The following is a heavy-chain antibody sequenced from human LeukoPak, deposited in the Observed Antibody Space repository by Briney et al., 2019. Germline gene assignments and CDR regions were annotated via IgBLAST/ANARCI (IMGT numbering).Heavy chain of an antibody. Sequence: ASVKVSCKASGYTFTSYYMHWVRQAPGQGLEWMGIINASGGSTSYAQKFQGRVTMTRDMSTSTVYMELSSLRSEDTAVYYCARALTPFSGSYRRQYYFDYWGQGTLVTVSS. J-gene: IGHJ4*02. V-gene: IGHV1-46*01. D-gene: IGHD1-26*01. CDR1: GYTFTSYY. CDR3: ARALTPFSGSYRRQYYFDY. CDR2: INASGGST.